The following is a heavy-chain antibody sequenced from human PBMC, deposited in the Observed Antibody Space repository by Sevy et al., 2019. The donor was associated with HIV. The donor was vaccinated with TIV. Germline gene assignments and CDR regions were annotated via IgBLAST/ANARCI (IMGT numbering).Heavy chain of an antibody. CDR3: ATLKLGYCSGGSCYYFDY. V-gene: IGHV1-24*01. CDR1: GYTLTELS. Sequence: ASVKVSCKVSGYTLTELSMHWVRQAPGKGLEWMGGFDPEDGETIYAQKFQGRVTMTEDTSTDTAYMELSSLRSEDTAVYYCATLKLGYCSGGSCYYFDYWGQGTLVTVSS. J-gene: IGHJ4*02. D-gene: IGHD2-15*01. CDR2: FDPEDGET.